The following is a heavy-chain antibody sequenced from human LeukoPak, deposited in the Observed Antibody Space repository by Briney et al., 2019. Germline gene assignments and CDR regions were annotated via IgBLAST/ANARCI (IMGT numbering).Heavy chain of an antibody. CDR1: GVSFSSLG. CDR3: ATRAGRAWSAGA. Sequence: GGSLRLSCAASGVSFSSLGMHWVRQAPGKGLDWVAYIRNDASKTYYADSVKGRFSISRDNSKNTVYLQMNNLLPEDTALYCCATRAGRAWSAGAWGQGTLVTVSS. J-gene: IGHJ5*02. D-gene: IGHD2-8*02. CDR2: IRNDASKT. V-gene: IGHV3-30*02.